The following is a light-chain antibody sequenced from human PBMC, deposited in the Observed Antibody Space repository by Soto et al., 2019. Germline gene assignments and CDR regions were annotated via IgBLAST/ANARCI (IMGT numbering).Light chain of an antibody. CDR2: GAS. J-gene: IGKJ1*01. Sequence: EIGLTQSQGTLPLSPGERATLPSRPSRRVSSNSLAWYHQKPGQAPRLLIYGASSRATGIPDRFTGSGSGTDFTLTISRLEPEDFAVFYCQQYGSSPQTFGQGTKVEIK. CDR1: RRVSSNS. CDR3: QQYGSSPQT. V-gene: IGKV3-20*01.